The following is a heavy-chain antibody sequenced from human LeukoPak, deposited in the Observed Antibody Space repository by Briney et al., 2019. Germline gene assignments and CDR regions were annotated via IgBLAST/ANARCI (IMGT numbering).Heavy chain of an antibody. CDR3: ARESSPHCSSTSCYRLYYFDY. Sequence: GASVKVSCKASGYTFTGYYMHWARQAPGQGLEWMGWINPNSGGTNYAQKFQGWVTMTRDTSISTAYMELSRLRSDDTAVYYCARESSPHCSSTSCYRLYYFDYWGQGTLVTVSS. J-gene: IGHJ4*02. V-gene: IGHV1-2*04. CDR2: INPNSGGT. CDR1: GYTFTGYY. D-gene: IGHD2-2*01.